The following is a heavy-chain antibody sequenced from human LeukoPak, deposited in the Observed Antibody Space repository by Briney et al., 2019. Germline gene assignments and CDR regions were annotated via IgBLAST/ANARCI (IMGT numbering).Heavy chain of an antibody. CDR3: AREALYDFWSGYYSSYYYYYMDV. CDR1: GFTFSSYG. J-gene: IGHJ6*03. Sequence: GRSLRLSCAASGFTFSSYGMHWVRQAPGKGLEWVAVIWYDGSNKYYADSVKGRVTISRDNSKNTLYLQMNSLRAEDTAVYYCAREALYDFWSGYYSSYYYYYMDVWGKGTTVTVSS. V-gene: IGHV3-33*01. CDR2: IWYDGSNK. D-gene: IGHD3-3*01.